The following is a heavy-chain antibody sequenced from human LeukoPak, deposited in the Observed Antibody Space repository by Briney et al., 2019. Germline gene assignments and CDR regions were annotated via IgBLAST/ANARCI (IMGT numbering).Heavy chain of an antibody. J-gene: IGHJ4*02. Sequence: PGGSLRLSCSASGFTFSSYAMNWVRPAPGKGLGYVSAVTSNGGSTYYADSVKGRFTISRDNSKNTLYLQMSSLRAEDTAVYYCVKGRCSGSSCYGGDYWGQGTLVTVSS. V-gene: IGHV3-64D*06. D-gene: IGHD2-2*01. CDR3: VKGRCSGSSCYGGDY. CDR2: VTSNGGST. CDR1: GFTFSSYA.